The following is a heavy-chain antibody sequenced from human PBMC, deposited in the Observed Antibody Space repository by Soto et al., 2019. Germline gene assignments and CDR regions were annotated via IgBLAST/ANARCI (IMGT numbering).Heavy chain of an antibody. CDR3: ARGGGVGVAGSAAFDM. D-gene: IGHD3-3*01. CDR2: INPATGAA. Sequence: QLHLVQSGAVVKKPGASVTVSCSASGYPVTAYYMHWVRQAPGRGLEWMGGINPATGAAKYTQTFQGGVTMPRDTSTSKVFKELSGLKSEDRAVFSCARGGGVGVAGSAAFDMWGQGTLVTVSS. J-gene: IGHJ3*02. V-gene: IGHV1-2*02. CDR1: GYPVTAYY.